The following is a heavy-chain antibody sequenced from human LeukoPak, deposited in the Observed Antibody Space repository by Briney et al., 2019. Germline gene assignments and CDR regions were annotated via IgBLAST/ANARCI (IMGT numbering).Heavy chain of an antibody. CDR1: GFNFSSHG. V-gene: IGHV3-33*06. D-gene: IGHD6-19*01. Sequence: GGSLRLSCVASGFNFSSHGMHWVRQAPGKGLEWVAVIWNDGSNKYYADSVRGRFTISRDNSKNTLYVQMNSLRAEDTAVYYCAKTRIAVVDDAFDIWGRGTMVTVSS. CDR2: IWNDGSNK. CDR3: AKTRIAVVDDAFDI. J-gene: IGHJ3*02.